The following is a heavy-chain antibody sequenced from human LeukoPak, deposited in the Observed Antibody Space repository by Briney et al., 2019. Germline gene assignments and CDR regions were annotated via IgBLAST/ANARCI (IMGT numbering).Heavy chain of an antibody. CDR1: GFTFSSYG. V-gene: IGHV3-33*01. CDR2: IWYDGSNK. J-gene: IGHJ6*02. D-gene: IGHD5-18*01. CDR3: ARKKRVDTDSIMVYYYYAMDV. Sequence: GGSLRLSCAASGFTFSSYGMHWVRQAPGKGLEWVAVIWYDGSNKYYADSVKGRFTISRDNSKKTLYLQMNSLRAEDTAVYYCARKKRVDTDSIMVYYYYAMDVWGQGTTVTVSS.